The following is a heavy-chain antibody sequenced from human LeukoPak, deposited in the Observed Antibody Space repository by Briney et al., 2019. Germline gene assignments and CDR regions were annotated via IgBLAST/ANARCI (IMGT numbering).Heavy chain of an antibody. V-gene: IGHV3-7*01. Sequence: GGSLRLSCAASGFTFSSYWMSWVRQAPGKGLEWVANIKQDGSERYYVGSVKGRFTISRDNAKNSLYLQMNSLRAEDTAVYYCARVQRGYSYNPLGYYYYYMDVWGKGTTVTVSS. CDR1: GFTFSSYW. CDR3: ARVQRGYSYNPLGYYYYYMDV. CDR2: IKQDGSER. J-gene: IGHJ6*03. D-gene: IGHD5-18*01.